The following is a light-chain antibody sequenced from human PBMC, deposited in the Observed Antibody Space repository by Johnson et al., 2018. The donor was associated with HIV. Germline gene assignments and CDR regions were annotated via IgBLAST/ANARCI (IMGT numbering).Light chain of an antibody. V-gene: IGLV1-51*01. J-gene: IGLJ1*01. CDR3: GTCDSSRSAGLYF. CDR1: SSNIGNNY. Sequence: QSVLTQPPSVSAAPGQKVTISCSGSSSNIGNNYVSWYQQLPGTAPKLLIYDNNKRPTGIPDRFSDSKSGTSATLGITGLQTGDEAYYYCGTCDSSRSAGLYFFGTGTKVTFL. CDR2: DNN.